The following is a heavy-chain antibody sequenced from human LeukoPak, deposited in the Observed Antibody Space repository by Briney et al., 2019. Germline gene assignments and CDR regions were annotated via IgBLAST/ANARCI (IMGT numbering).Heavy chain of an antibody. V-gene: IGHV3-30*18. CDR3: AKERSDSGYSYGYEEYYFDY. CDR2: ISYDGSNK. CDR1: GFTFSSYG. D-gene: IGHD5-18*01. J-gene: IGHJ4*02. Sequence: GGALRLSCAASGFTFSSYGMHWVRQAPGKGLEWVAVISYDGSNKYYADSVKGRFTISRDNSKNTLYLQMSSLRAEDTAVYYCAKERSDSGYSYGYEEYYFDYWGQGALVTVSS.